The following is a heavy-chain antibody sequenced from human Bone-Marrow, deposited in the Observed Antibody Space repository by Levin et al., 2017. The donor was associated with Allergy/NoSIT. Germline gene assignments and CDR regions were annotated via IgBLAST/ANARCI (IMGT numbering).Heavy chain of an antibody. CDR1: GGTFSSYA. J-gene: IGHJ4*02. V-gene: IGHV1-69*13. CDR3: ARGTADCSTTNCPFDY. D-gene: IGHD2-2*01. Sequence: SVKVSCKASGGTFSSYAISWVRQAPGQGLEWMGGIIPIFGTAHYAQKFQGRVTITADESTSTAYMELSSLRSEDMAVYYCARGTADCSTTNCPFDYWGQGTLVTVSS. CDR2: IIPIFGTA.